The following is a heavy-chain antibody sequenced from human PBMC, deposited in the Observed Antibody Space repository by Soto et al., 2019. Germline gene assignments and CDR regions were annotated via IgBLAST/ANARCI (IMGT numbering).Heavy chain of an antibody. Sequence: GGSLRLSCAASGFTFSSYSMNWVRQAPGKGLEWVSSISSSSSYIYYADSVKGRFTISRDNAKNSLYLQMNSLRAEDTAVYYCARVDTVTTPGRSYYYYGMDVWGQGTTVTVSS. J-gene: IGHJ6*02. CDR1: GFTFSSYS. V-gene: IGHV3-21*01. D-gene: IGHD4-17*01. CDR2: ISSSSSYI. CDR3: ARVDTVTTPGRSYYYYGMDV.